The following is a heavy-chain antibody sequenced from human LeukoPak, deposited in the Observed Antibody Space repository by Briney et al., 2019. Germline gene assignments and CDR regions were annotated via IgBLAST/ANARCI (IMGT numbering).Heavy chain of an antibody. Sequence: SQTLSLTCDISGDSVSSNNGAWNCIRQSPSRGLEWLGRTYYRSKWYNDYAGSLNGRITISPDTSKNQFSLHLNSVTPEDTAVYYCARDLGNTGWYTFDYWGQGILVTVSS. CDR3: ARDLGNTGWYTFDY. CDR2: TYYRSKWYN. J-gene: IGHJ4*02. D-gene: IGHD6-19*01. V-gene: IGHV6-1*01. CDR1: GDSVSSNNGA.